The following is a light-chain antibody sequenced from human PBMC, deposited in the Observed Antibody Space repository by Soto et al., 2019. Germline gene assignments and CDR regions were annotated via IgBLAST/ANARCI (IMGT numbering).Light chain of an antibody. CDR1: QSISSTY. J-gene: IGKJ1*01. CDR3: QHYGSSTWT. V-gene: IGKV3-20*01. CDR2: GAS. Sequence: EIVLTQSPGTLSLSPGEGATLSCRASQSISSTYLAWYQQKPGQAPRLLLYGASSRATGIPDRFSGSGSGTDFTLTISRLEPEDFAVYYCQHYGSSTWTFGQGTKVEIK.